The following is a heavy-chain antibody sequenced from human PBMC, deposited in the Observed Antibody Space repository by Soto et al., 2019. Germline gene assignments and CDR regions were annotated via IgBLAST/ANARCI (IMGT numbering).Heavy chain of an antibody. CDR2: IYYSGST. CDR1: GGSISSGDYY. Sequence: PSETLSLTCTVSGGSISSGDYYWSWIRQPPGKGLEWIGYIYYSGSTYYNPSLKSRVTISVDTSKNQFSLKLSSVTAADTAVYYCARGTYYDILTLDYWGQGTLVTVSS. J-gene: IGHJ4*02. D-gene: IGHD3-9*01. CDR3: ARGTYYDILTLDY. V-gene: IGHV4-30-4*01.